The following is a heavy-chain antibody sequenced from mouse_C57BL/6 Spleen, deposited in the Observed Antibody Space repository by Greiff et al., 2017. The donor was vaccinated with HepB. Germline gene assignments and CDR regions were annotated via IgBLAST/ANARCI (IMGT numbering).Heavy chain of an antibody. V-gene: IGHV5-9-1*02. Sequence: EVQRVESGEGLVKPGGSLKLSCAASGFTFSSYAMSWVRQTPEKRLEWVAYISSGGDYIYYADTVKGRFTISRDNARNTLYLQMSSLKSEDTAMYYCTRDGYYGGGKDAMDYWGQGTSVTVSS. CDR1: GFTFSSYA. CDR3: TRDGYYGGGKDAMDY. D-gene: IGHD2-3*01. CDR2: ISSGGDYI. J-gene: IGHJ4*01.